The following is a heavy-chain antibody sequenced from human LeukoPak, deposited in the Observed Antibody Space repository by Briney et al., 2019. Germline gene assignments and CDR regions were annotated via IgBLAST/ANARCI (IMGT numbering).Heavy chain of an antibody. CDR3: ARGYWGNYYYHYMDV. Sequence: ASVKVSCKASGYTLTSYDIYWVSQDTGQGLEWMGWMNPNSGNIGYAQKFQGRVTMTRNTSISTAYMELSSLRSEDTAVYYCARGYWGNYYYHYMDVWGKGTTVTVSS. V-gene: IGHV1-8*01. CDR2: MNPNSGNI. J-gene: IGHJ6*03. CDR1: GYTLTSYD. D-gene: IGHD2-15*01.